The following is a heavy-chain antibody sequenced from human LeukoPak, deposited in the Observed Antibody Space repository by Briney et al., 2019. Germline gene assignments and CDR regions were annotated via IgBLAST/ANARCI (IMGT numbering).Heavy chain of an antibody. CDR1: GGSISSSSYY. D-gene: IGHD2-2*01. J-gene: IGHJ5*02. CDR2: IYYSGST. Sequence: SETLSLTCTVSGGSISSSSYYWGWIRQPPGKGLEWIGSIYYSGSTYYNPSLKSRVTISVDRSKNQFSLKLSSVTAADTAVYYCAREMRYCSSTSCSVNWFDPWGQGTLVTVSS. CDR3: AREMRYCSSTSCSVNWFDP. V-gene: IGHV4-39*07.